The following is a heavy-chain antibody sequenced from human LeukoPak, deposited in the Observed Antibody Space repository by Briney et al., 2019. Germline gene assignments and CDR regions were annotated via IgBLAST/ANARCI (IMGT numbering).Heavy chain of an antibody. CDR3: AKDFDSSGYYDWFDP. D-gene: IGHD3-22*01. CDR2: ISGSGGST. CDR1: GFTFSSYA. Sequence: GGSLRLSCAASGFTFSSYAMSWVRQAPGKGLEWVSAISGSGGSTYYADSVKGRFTISRDNSKNTLYLQMNSLRAEDTAVYYCAKDFDSSGYYDWFDPWGQGSLVTVSS. V-gene: IGHV3-23*01. J-gene: IGHJ5*02.